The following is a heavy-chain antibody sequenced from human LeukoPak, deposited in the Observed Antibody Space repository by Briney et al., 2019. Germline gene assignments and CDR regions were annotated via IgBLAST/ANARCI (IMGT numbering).Heavy chain of an antibody. Sequence: PSETLSLTCTVSGYSISSGYYWGWIRQPPGKGLEWIGSIYHSGSTYHNPSLKSRVTISVDTSKNQFSLKLSSVTAADTAVYYCARVVPAAILAYWGQGTLVTVSS. V-gene: IGHV4-38-2*02. J-gene: IGHJ4*02. D-gene: IGHD2-2*02. CDR2: IYHSGST. CDR1: GYSISSGYY. CDR3: ARVVPAAILAY.